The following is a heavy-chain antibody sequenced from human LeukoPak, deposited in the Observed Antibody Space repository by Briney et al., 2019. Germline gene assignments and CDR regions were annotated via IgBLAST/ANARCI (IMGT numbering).Heavy chain of an antibody. V-gene: IGHV4-39*01. CDR2: IYYSGST. CDR3: ARQMTVGSFFDY. Sequence: SETLSLTCAVSGGSISSSSYYWGWIRQPPGKGLEWIGSIYYSGSTYYNPSLKSRVTISVDTSKNQFSLKLSSVTAADTAVYYCARQMTVGSFFDYWGQGTLVTVSS. J-gene: IGHJ4*02. CDR1: GGSISSSSYY. D-gene: IGHD3-10*01.